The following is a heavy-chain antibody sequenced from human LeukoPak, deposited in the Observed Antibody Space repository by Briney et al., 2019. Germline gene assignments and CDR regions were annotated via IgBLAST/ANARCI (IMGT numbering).Heavy chain of an antibody. D-gene: IGHD2-8*02. CDR1: GYIFTELS. CDR3: TGYAVVLPYYFAY. CDR2: FDPEDGEI. Sequence: ASVKVSCKVSGYIFTELSMHWVRQAPGKGVECMGSFDPEDGEIHYADEFHSRVTLTEDTSAVTAYMELISLRYEDTAVYYRTGYAVVLPYYFAYWGQGNLVTVSA. J-gene: IGHJ4*02. V-gene: IGHV1-24*01.